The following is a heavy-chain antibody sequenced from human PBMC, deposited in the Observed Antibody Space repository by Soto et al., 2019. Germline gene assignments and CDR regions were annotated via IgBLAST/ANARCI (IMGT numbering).Heavy chain of an antibody. J-gene: IGHJ3*02. CDR3: AKFPHIVVVTAIKTDAFDI. D-gene: IGHD2-21*02. V-gene: IGHV3-30*18. Sequence: QVQLVESGGGVVQPGRSLRLSCAASGFTFSSYGMHWVRQAPGKGLEWVAVISYDGSNKYYADSVKGRFTISRDNSKNTLYLQMNSLSAEDTAVYYCAKFPHIVVVTAIKTDAFDIWGQGTMVTVSS. CDR2: ISYDGSNK. CDR1: GFTFSSYG.